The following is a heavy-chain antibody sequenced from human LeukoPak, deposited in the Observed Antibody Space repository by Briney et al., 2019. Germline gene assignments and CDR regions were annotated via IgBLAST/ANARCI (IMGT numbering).Heavy chain of an antibody. D-gene: IGHD2-21*02. J-gene: IGHJ6*02. Sequence: PGESLKISCKGPGYSFTSYWIGWVRQMPGKGLEWMGIIYPGDSDTRYSPSFQGQVTISADKSISTAYLQWSSLKASDTAMYYCARQGPPAYCGGDCYSDYYGMDVWGQGTTVTVSS. V-gene: IGHV5-51*01. CDR1: GYSFTSYW. CDR2: IYPGDSDT. CDR3: ARQGPPAYCGGDCYSDYYGMDV.